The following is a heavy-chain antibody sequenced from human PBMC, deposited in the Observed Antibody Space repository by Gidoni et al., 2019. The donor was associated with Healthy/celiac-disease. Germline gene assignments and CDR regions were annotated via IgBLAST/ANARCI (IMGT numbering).Heavy chain of an antibody. D-gene: IGHD6-13*01. Sequence: QVQLVESGGGVVQPGRSLRLSCAASGFTFSSYGMHWVRQAPGKGLEWVAVIWYDGSNKYYADSVKGRFTISRDNSKNTLYLQMNSLRAEDTAVYYCAREGSSREAGYWGQGTLVTVSS. J-gene: IGHJ4*02. CDR1: GFTFSSYG. CDR2: IWYDGSNK. V-gene: IGHV3-33*01. CDR3: AREGSSREAGY.